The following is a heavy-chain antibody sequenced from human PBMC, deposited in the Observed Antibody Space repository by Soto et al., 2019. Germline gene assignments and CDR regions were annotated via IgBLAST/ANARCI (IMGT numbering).Heavy chain of an antibody. CDR2: LYDVDGS. D-gene: IGHD1-1*01. Sequence: DVQLVESGGGLIQPGESLRLSCAAFGLTISGKKYVAWVRQAPGKGLEWVSGLYDVDGSFYADSVRGRFTTSSDSSKTTVYLQMNSLRPGDTAVYYCATWHEREHAYDLWGQGTTVTVSS. V-gene: IGHV3-53*01. CDR1: GLTISGKKY. J-gene: IGHJ3*01. CDR3: ATWHEREHAYDL.